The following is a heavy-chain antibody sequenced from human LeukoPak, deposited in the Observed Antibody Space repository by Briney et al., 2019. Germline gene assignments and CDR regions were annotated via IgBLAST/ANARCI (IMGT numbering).Heavy chain of an antibody. D-gene: IGHD6-13*01. CDR2: VYTSGST. V-gene: IGHV4-4*07. CDR3: ARDVASSGTNWFDP. Sequence: SETLSLTCTVSGGSISSYYSSWIRQPAGKGLEWIGRVYTSGSTNYNPSLKSRVAMSVDTSKNQFSLKLSSVTAADTAMYHCARDVASSGTNWFDPWGQGTLVAVSS. J-gene: IGHJ5*02. CDR1: GGSISSYY.